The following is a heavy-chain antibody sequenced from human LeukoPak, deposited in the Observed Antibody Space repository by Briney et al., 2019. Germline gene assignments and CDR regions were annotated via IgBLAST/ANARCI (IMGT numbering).Heavy chain of an antibody. Sequence: SETLSLTCTVSGGSISSYYWSWIRQPPGKGLEWIGYIYYSGSTNYNPSLKSRVTISIDTSKNQFSLKLSSVTAADTAVYYCARYKADWLIDAFDIWGQGTMVTVSS. CDR2: IYYSGST. CDR1: GGSISSYY. D-gene: IGHD1-1*01. V-gene: IGHV4-59*08. CDR3: ARYKADWLIDAFDI. J-gene: IGHJ3*02.